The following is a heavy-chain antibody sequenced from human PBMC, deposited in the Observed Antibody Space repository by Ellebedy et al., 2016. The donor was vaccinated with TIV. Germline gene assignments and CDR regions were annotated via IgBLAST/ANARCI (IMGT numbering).Heavy chain of an antibody. V-gene: IGHV5-51*07. CDR1: GYSFPRYW. Sequence: GESLKISXKGSGYSFPRYWIAWVHQMPGKGLEWMGIIYPGDSDTRYSPSFQGQVTISADKSISTAYLQWSTLKASDTAMYYCASYYGSGSYYSLDYWGQGTLVTVSS. CDR2: IYPGDSDT. D-gene: IGHD3-10*01. CDR3: ASYYGSGSYYSLDY. J-gene: IGHJ4*02.